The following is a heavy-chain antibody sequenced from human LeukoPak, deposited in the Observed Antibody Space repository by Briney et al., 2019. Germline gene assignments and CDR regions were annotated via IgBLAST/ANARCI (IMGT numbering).Heavy chain of an antibody. V-gene: IGHV3-23*01. CDR1: GFTFSSYA. J-gene: IGHJ4*02. Sequence: HPGGSLRLSCAASGFTFSSYAMSWVRQAPGKGLEWVSAISGSGGSTYYADSVKGRFTISRDNSKNTLYLQMNSLRAEDTAVYYCAKRDYDFWSGYGLLDYFDYWGQGTLVTVSS. D-gene: IGHD3-3*01. CDR3: AKRDYDFWSGYGLLDYFDY. CDR2: ISGSGGST.